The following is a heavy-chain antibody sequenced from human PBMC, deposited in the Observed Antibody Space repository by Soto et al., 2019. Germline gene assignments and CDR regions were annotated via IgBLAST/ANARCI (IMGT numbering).Heavy chain of an antibody. D-gene: IGHD2-2*01. Sequence: GGSLRLSCAASGFTFSSYSMNWVRQAPGKGLEWVSYISSSSSTIYYADSVKGRFTISRDNTKNSLYLQMNSLRDEDTAVYYCAREVIIVVVPAAIVDYYGMDVWGQGTTVTVSS. V-gene: IGHV3-48*02. J-gene: IGHJ6*02. CDR3: AREVIIVVVPAAIVDYYGMDV. CDR1: GFTFSSYS. CDR2: ISSSSSTI.